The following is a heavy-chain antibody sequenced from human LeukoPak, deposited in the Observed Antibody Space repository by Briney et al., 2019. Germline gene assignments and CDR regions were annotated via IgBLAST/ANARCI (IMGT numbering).Heavy chain of an antibody. D-gene: IGHD3-10*01. CDR1: GFTFSSYW. V-gene: IGHV3-7*03. CDR2: IKQDGSEK. J-gene: IGHJ4*02. Sequence: PGGSLRLSCAASGFTFSSYWMSWVRQARGKGLEGVANIKQDGSEKYYVDSVKGRFTISRDNAKNSLYLQMNSLRAEDTAVYYCGRDTITMVRGVNFYWGQGTLVTVSS. CDR3: GRDTITMVRGVNFY.